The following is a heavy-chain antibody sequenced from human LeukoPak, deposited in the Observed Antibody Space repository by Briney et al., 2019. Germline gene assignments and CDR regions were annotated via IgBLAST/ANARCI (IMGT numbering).Heavy chain of an antibody. CDR3: ARDYGGNFDY. J-gene: IGHJ4*02. Sequence: SETLSLTCTVSGGSISSSSYYWGWIRQPPGKGLEWIGSIYYSGSTYYDPSLKSRVTISVDTSKNQFSLKLSSVTAADTAVYYCARDYGGNFDYWGQGTLVTVSS. D-gene: IGHD4-23*01. CDR2: IYYSGST. CDR1: GGSISSSSYY. V-gene: IGHV4-39*07.